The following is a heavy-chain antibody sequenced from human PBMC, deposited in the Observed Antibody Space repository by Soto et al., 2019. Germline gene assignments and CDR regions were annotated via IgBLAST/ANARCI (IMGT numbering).Heavy chain of an antibody. D-gene: IGHD6-13*01. CDR1: VGSISSYY. Sequence: SETLSLTCTVSVGSISSYYWSWIRQPPGKGLEWIGYIYYSGSTNYNPSLKSRVTISVDTSKNQFSLKLSSVTAADTAVYYCARELRGTGYSSSWYGWFDPWGQGTLVTVSS. CDR3: ARELRGTGYSSSWYGWFDP. V-gene: IGHV4-59*01. J-gene: IGHJ5*02. CDR2: IYYSGST.